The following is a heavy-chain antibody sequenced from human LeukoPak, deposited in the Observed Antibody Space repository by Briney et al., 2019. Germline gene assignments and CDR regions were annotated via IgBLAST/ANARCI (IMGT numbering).Heavy chain of an antibody. V-gene: IGHV3-30*18. CDR2: ISYDGSNK. CDR3: AKDSGYDFNVFDY. CDR1: GFTFSSYG. D-gene: IGHD5-12*01. J-gene: IGHJ4*02. Sequence: GGSLRLSCAASGFTFSSYGMHWVRQAPGKGLEWVAVISYDGSNKYYADSVKGRFTISRDNSKNTLYLQVNSLRAEDTAVYYCAKDSGYDFNVFDYWGQGTLVTVSS.